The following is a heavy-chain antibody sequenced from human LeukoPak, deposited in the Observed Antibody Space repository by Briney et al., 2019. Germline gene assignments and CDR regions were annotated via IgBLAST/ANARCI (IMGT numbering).Heavy chain of an antibody. J-gene: IGHJ5*02. D-gene: IGHD2-8*01. CDR2: IYHSGST. V-gene: IGHV4-39*07. CDR1: GGSISSSSYY. Sequence: KSSETLSLTCTVSGGSISSSSYYWGWIRQPPGKGLEWIGSIYHSGSTFNNPSLKSRVTISVDTSKNQFSLKLNSVTAADTAVYYCARLSGDCTNAVCPNWFDPWGQGTLVTVSS. CDR3: ARLSGDCTNAVCPNWFDP.